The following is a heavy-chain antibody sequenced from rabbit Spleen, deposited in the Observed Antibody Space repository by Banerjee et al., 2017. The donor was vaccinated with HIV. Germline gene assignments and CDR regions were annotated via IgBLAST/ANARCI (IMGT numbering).Heavy chain of an antibody. CDR2: INASTGKP. CDR3: ARDSGSSFSSYGMDL. V-gene: IGHV1S40*01. Sequence: QSLEESGGDLVKPGASLTLTCIASGFSFSDRDVMCWVRQAPGKGLEWIACINASTGKPVYATWAKGRFTISRTSSTTVTLRMTSLTAADTATYFCARDSGSSFSSYGMDLWGPGTLVTVS. J-gene: IGHJ6*01. D-gene: IGHD8-1*01. CDR1: GFSFSDRDV.